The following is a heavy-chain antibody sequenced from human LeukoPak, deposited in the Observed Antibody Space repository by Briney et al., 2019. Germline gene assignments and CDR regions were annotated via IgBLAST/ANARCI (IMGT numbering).Heavy chain of an antibody. V-gene: IGHV3-53*01. CDR1: GFTVSSNY. CDR3: ARSGYYDSSGYSDY. D-gene: IGHD3-22*01. J-gene: IGHJ4*02. CDR2: IYSGGST. Sequence: GGSLRLSCAASGFTVSSNYMSWVRQAPGKGLEWVSVIYSGGSTYYADSVKGRFTISRDNPKNTLYLQMNSLRAEDTAVYYCARSGYYDSSGYSDYWGQGTLVTVSS.